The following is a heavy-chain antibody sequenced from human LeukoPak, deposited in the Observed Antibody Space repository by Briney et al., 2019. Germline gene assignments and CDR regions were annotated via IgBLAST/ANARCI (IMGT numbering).Heavy chain of an antibody. D-gene: IGHD3-10*01. J-gene: IGHJ3*02. CDR1: GYTFTSYG. Sequence: GASVKVSCKASGYTFTSYGISWVRQAPGQGLEWTGWISAYNGNTNYAQKLQGRVTMTTDTFTSTAYMELRSLRSDDTAVYYCARVRSITMVRAGDAFDIWGQGTMVTVSS. CDR3: ARVRSITMVRAGDAFDI. V-gene: IGHV1-18*01. CDR2: ISAYNGNT.